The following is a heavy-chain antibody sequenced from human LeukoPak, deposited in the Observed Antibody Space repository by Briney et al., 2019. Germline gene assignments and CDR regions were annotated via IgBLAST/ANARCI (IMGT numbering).Heavy chain of an antibody. CDR1: GGSISSSSYY. Sequence: SETLSLTCTVSGGSISSSSYYWGWIRQPPGKGLKWIGSIYYSGSTYYNPSLKSRVTISVDTSKNQFSLKLSSVTAADTAVYYCARESRLTMVRGVIISRGDAFDIWGQGTMVTVSS. J-gene: IGHJ3*02. V-gene: IGHV4-39*07. CDR3: ARESRLTMVRGVIISRGDAFDI. D-gene: IGHD3-10*01. CDR2: IYYSGST.